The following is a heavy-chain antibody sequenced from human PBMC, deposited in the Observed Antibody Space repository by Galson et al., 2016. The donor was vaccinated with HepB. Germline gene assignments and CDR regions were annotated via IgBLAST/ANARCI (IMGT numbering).Heavy chain of an antibody. D-gene: IGHD6-13*01. Sequence: SLRLSCAASGFTFDDYAMHWVRQAPGKGLEWVSGFSWNSGTIGYADSVKGRFAISRDNAKNSLYLQMNSLRVEDTALYYCAKDYSSSWYNWFDPWGQGTLVTVSS. V-gene: IGHV3-9*01. CDR1: GFTFDDYA. CDR2: FSWNSGTI. CDR3: AKDYSSSWYNWFDP. J-gene: IGHJ5*02.